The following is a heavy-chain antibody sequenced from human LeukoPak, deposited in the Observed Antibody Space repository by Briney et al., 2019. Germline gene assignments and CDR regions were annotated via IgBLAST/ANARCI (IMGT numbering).Heavy chain of an antibody. D-gene: IGHD1-26*01. J-gene: IGHJ6*02. CDR2: ISRNSASI. CDR3: TNGSPYHPGLDV. V-gene: IGHV3-9*01. Sequence: GRSLRLSCEASGFNFDYYAMHWVRQVPGKGLELVSGISRNSASIGYADSVKGRFTISRDNAKNSLYLQLGSLRTEDSALYYCTNGSPYHPGLDVWGQGTSVIVS. CDR1: GFNFDYYA.